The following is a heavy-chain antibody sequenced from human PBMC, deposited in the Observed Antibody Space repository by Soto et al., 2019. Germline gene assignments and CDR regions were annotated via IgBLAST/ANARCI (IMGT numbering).Heavy chain of an antibody. J-gene: IGHJ4*02. V-gene: IGHV3-23*01. CDR2: ISGSAGRT. CDR3: AKDDTIFGVVHFDY. CDR1: GFTFSSYA. Sequence: GGSLRLSCAASGFTFSSYAMSWVRQAPGKGLEWVSAISGSAGRTYYTDSVKGRFTISRDNSKYTLFLQMNRLTAEDTALYYCAKDDTIFGVVHFDYWGQGTLVTVSS. D-gene: IGHD3-3*01.